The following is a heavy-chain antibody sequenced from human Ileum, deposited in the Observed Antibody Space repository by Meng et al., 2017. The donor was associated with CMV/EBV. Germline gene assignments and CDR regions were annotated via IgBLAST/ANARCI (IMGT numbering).Heavy chain of an antibody. CDR2: FNHYGST. Sequence: QVRLQEWGAGLLTPSETLSLTCAVYGGSFSGYYWSWIRQVPGKGLEWIGEFNHYGSTNYNPSLKSRVTISVDTSKNQFSLNLSSVTAADTAVYYCASGKSNLEYWGQGTLVTVSS. D-gene: IGHD4-11*01. CDR1: GGSFSGYY. V-gene: IGHV4-34*01. J-gene: IGHJ4*02. CDR3: ASGKSNLEY.